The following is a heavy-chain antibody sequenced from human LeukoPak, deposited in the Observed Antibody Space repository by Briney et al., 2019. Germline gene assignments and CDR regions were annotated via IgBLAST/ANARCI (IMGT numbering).Heavy chain of an antibody. J-gene: IGHJ4*02. CDR1: GFAFRSFT. V-gene: IGHV3-21*05. CDR3: ATEGLGPVY. D-gene: IGHD3-16*01. Sequence: GGSLRLSCAASGFAFRSFTMNWVRQPPGKGLEWVSYISGSSSYIYYADSVKGRFTISRDNAKNSLYLQMNSLRAEDTAVYYCATEGLGPVYWGQGTLVTVSS. CDR2: ISGSSSYI.